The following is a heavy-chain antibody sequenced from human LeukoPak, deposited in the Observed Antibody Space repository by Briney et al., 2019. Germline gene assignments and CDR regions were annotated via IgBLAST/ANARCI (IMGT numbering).Heavy chain of an antibody. Sequence: SVKVSCKASGGTFSSHAISWVRQAPGQGLEWMGGIIPIFGTANYAQKFQGRVTITADESTSTAYMELSSLRSEDTAVYYCARSGQYCGGDCYSPPRGVWGQGTTVTVSS. D-gene: IGHD2-21*02. J-gene: IGHJ6*02. V-gene: IGHV1-69*13. CDR1: GGTFSSHA. CDR3: ARSGQYCGGDCYSPPRGV. CDR2: IIPIFGTA.